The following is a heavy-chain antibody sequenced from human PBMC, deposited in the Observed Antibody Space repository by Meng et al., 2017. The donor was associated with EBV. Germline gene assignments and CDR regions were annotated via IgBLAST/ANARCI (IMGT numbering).Heavy chain of an antibody. CDR2: FNAGNDNT. D-gene: IGHD1-26*01. CDR3: AGAGIRGNYKAIDH. J-gene: IGHJ4*02. Sequence: QLAEPGGVVNKRGPALNVSCNASAFSFTNYAMHFGRQAPEQRLEWMGWFNAGNDNTEYSQKFQGRVTITRDTSASTAYMGLSNLISEDTAVYYCAGAGIRGNYKAIDHWGQGTLVTVSS. CDR1: AFSFTNYA. V-gene: IGHV1-3*01.